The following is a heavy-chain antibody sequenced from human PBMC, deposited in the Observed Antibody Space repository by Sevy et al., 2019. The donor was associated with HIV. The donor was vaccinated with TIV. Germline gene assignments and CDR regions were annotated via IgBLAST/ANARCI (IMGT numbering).Heavy chain of an antibody. CDR2: IKQDGSEK. D-gene: IGHD3-16*01. V-gene: IGHV3-7*01. J-gene: IGHJ6*02. CDR1: GFTFSSYW. Sequence: GGSLRLSCAASGFTFSSYWMSWVRQAPGKGLEWVANIKQDGSEKYYVDSVKGRFTISRDNAKNSLYLQMNSLRAYDTAVCYCASDPRDNWGYYGMDVWGQRPTVTVSS. CDR3: ASDPRDNWGYYGMDV.